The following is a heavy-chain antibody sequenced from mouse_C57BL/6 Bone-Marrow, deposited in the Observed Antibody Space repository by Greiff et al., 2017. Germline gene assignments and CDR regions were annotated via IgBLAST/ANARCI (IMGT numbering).Heavy chain of an antibody. CDR2: INPDSSTI. J-gene: IGHJ1*03. CDR1: GIDFSRYW. CDR3: ARPGNGNYVGYFDV. V-gene: IGHV4-1*01. D-gene: IGHD2-1*01. Sequence: EVQLQQSGGGLVQPGGSLKLSCAASGIDFSRYWMSWVRRAPGTGLEWIGEINPDSSTINYAPSLKDKFIISRDNAKNTLYLQMSKVRSEDTALYYCARPGNGNYVGYFDVWGTGTTVTVSS.